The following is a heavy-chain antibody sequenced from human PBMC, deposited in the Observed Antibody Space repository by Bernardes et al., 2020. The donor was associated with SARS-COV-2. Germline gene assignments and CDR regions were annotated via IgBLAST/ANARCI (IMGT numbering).Heavy chain of an antibody. CDR2: IATSGAT. D-gene: IGHD3-16*01. J-gene: IGHJ6*02. V-gene: IGHV3-13*01. Sequence: GGSLRLSCAASGFTFSGYDMHWVRQVVGRGLEWVSGIATSGATNYIDSVKGRFTISRENAKNSLSLEMHSLKVGDSGIYYCARARASFGYAMDAWGQGTTVTVPS. CDR1: GFTFSGYD. CDR3: ARARASFGYAMDA.